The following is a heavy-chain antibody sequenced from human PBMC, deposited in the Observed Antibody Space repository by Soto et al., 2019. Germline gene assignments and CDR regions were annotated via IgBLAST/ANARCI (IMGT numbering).Heavy chain of an antibody. D-gene: IGHD1-1*01. CDR2: LYDVDGS. CDR1: GLTISGKKY. J-gene: IGHJ3*01. CDR3: ATWHEREHAFDV. Sequence: DVQLVESGGGLIQPGESLRLSCAAFGLTISGKKYVAWVRQARGKGLEWVSALYDVDGSFYADSVTGRFTTSSDSSKTTVYLQMNHLRPDDTAVYYCATWHEREHAFDVWGRGTTVTISS. V-gene: IGHV3-53*01.